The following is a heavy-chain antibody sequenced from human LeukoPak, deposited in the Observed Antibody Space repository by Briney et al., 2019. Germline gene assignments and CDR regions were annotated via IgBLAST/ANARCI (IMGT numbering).Heavy chain of an antibody. V-gene: IGHV1-8*01. J-gene: IGHJ1*01. CDR3: ARYYDSSGFFGFQH. Sequence: ASVKVSCKASGYTFTGYDINWVRQATGQGLEWMGWMNPNSGNTGYAQKFQGRVTMTRNTSISTAYMELSSLRSEDTAVYYCARYYDSSGFFGFQHWGQGTLVTVSS. CDR2: MNPNSGNT. D-gene: IGHD3-22*01. CDR1: GYTFTGYD.